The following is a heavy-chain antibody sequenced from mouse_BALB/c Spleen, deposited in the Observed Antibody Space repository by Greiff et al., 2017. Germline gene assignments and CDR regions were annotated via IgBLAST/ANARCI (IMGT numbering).Heavy chain of an antibody. V-gene: IGHV5-6-5*01. CDR3: ARGDDSLYYYAMDY. Sequence: EVKLMESGGGLVKPGGSLKLSCAASGFTFSSYAMSWVRQTPEKRLEWVASISSGGSTYYPDSVKGRFTISRDNARNILYLQMSSLRSEDTAMYYCARGDDSLYYYAMDYWGQGTSVTVSS. J-gene: IGHJ4*01. D-gene: IGHD2-4*01. CDR1: GFTFSSYA. CDR2: ISSGGST.